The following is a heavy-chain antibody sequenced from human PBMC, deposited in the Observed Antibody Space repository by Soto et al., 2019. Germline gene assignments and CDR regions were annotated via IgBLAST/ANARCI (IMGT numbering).Heavy chain of an antibody. Sequence: PGGSIRLSCAASGFTFSTSWMSWVRQAPGKGLEWVANIKQDGSEKYYVDSVKGRFTISRDNAKNSLYLQMNSLRAEDTALYYCEGLSYYFYSMAVRGKGPTVTVS. CDR1: GFTFSTSW. V-gene: IGHV3-7*01. D-gene: IGHD6-19*01. CDR2: IKQDGSEK. J-gene: IGHJ6*03. CDR3: EGLSYYFYSMAV.